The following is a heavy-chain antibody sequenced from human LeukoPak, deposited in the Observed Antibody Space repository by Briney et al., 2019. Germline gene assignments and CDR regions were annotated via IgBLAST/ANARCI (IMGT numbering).Heavy chain of an antibody. CDR2: IIPILGIA. D-gene: IGHD1-26*01. J-gene: IGHJ1*01. CDR3: ARNVGATTGEYFQH. CDR1: GGIFSSYT. Sequence: SVKVSCKASGGIFSSYTISWVRQAPGQGLEWMGRIIPILGIANYAQKFQGRVTITADKSTSTAYMELSSLRSEDTAVYYCARNVGATTGEYFQHWGQGTLVTVSS. V-gene: IGHV1-69*02.